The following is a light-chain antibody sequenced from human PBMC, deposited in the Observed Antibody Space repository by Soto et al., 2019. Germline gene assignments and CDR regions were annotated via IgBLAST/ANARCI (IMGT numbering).Light chain of an antibody. CDR3: QQHDILPIT. Sequence: DIQMTQSPSSLSASIGDRVTITCRASEGFSNYLAWFQQKPGKAPTLLIDAASTLQSGVPSRFSGSGSGTDFTLTISRLEPEDFALYYCQQHDILPITFGQGTRLDIK. CDR1: EGFSNY. CDR2: AAS. V-gene: IGKV1-27*01. J-gene: IGKJ5*01.